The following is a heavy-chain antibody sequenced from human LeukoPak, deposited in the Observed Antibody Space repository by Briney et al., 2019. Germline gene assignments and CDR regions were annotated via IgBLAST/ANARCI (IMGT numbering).Heavy chain of an antibody. V-gene: IGHV1-69*13. CDR1: GSAFSGYT. D-gene: IGHD5-12*01. CDR2: IITNLAST. Sequence: GASVKVSCKASGSAFSGYTITWVRQAPGQGLEWVGGIITNLASTNYAQKFQGRVTISADDSTSTAYMQLRSPTSEDTAFYYCALAFSGYDRWFPEPPDQWGQGTLVTVSS. J-gene: IGHJ4*02. CDR3: ALAFSGYDRWFPEPPDQ.